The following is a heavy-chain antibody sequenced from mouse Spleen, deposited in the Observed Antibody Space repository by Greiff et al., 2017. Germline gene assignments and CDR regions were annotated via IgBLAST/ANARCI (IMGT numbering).Heavy chain of an antibody. V-gene: IGHV5-9-3*01. CDR1: GFTFSSYA. CDR3: ARHGITTVVAHYAMDC. CDR2: ISSGGGIT. D-gene: IGHD1-1*01. J-gene: IGHJ4*01. Sequence: EVQRVESGGGLVKLGGSLKLSCAASGFTFSSYAMSWVRQTPEKRLEWVATISSGGGITYSPDSAKGRFTIDRDNAKNTLYLQMSSLKSEDTAMYYCARHGITTVVAHYAMDCGGQGTSVTVSS.